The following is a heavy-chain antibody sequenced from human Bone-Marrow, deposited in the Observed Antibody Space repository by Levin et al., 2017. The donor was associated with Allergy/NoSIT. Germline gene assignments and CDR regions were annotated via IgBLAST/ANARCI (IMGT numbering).Heavy chain of an antibody. CDR1: GFPFGSYS. D-gene: IGHD3-3*01. V-gene: IGHV3-21*01. CDR2: IASSGSFI. CDR3: MASDF. J-gene: IGHJ4*02. Sequence: PGGSLRLSCAASGFPFGSYSMNWVRQAPGKGLEWVSSIASSGSFIYYADSVKGRFTISRDNAKNSLYLQMNSLRAEDTAVYYCMASDFWGQGTLVTVSS.